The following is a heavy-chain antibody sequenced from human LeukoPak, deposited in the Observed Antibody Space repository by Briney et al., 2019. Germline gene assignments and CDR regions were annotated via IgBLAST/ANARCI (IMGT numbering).Heavy chain of an antibody. CDR2: ISSSGSTI. J-gene: IGHJ4*02. CDR3: ARVPVTYYYDSSGSAPDY. D-gene: IGHD3-22*01. Sequence: GGSLRLSCAASGFTFSDYYMSWIRQAPGKGLEWVSYISSSGSTIYYADSVKGRFTISRDNAKNSLYLQMNSLRAEDTAVYYCARVPVTYYYDSSGSAPDYWGQGTLVTVSS. V-gene: IGHV3-11*01. CDR1: GFTFSDYY.